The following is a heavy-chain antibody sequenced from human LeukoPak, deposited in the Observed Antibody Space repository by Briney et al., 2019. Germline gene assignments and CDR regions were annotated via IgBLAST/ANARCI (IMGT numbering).Heavy chain of an antibody. D-gene: IGHD3-16*01. V-gene: IGHV1-2*02. Sequence: GASVKVSCKTSGYTFTAYYMQWVRQAPGQGPEWLGWINPNGGGTEYAQKFQGRITMTTETSISTAYMELNSLRADDTAVYFCARTVHADTGGYGQFDSWGQGTQVTVSS. CDR2: INPNGGGT. J-gene: IGHJ4*01. CDR1: GYTFTAYY. CDR3: ARTVHADTGGYGQFDS.